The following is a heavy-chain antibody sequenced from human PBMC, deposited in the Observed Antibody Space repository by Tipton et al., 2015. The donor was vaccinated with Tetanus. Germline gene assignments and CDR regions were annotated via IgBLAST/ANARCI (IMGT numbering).Heavy chain of an antibody. CDR1: GASITTFNW. CDR3: ARHNSYLYAMDV. Sequence: TLSLTCAVSGASITTFNWWSWVRQPPGKGLEWIGEIYHSGNTNYNPSLKSRVTISVDTSKTQFSLNLESVTAADTAVYYCARHNSYLYAMDVWGQGTTVTVSS. V-gene: IGHV4-4*02. J-gene: IGHJ6*02. CDR2: IYHSGNT. D-gene: IGHD2-2*01.